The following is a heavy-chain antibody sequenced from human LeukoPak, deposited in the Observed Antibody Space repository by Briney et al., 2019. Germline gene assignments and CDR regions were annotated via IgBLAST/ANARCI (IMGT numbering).Heavy chain of an antibody. Sequence: GGSLRLSCAASGFTFSSYSMNWVRQAPGKGLEWVSSISSSSSYIYYADSVKGRFTISRDNAKNSLYLQMNSLRAEDTAVYYCARGLSGSGSYYNDALADYYYYMDVWGKGTTVTVSS. CDR3: ARGLSGSGSYYNDALADYYYYMDV. CDR2: ISSSSSYI. J-gene: IGHJ6*03. D-gene: IGHD3-10*01. V-gene: IGHV3-21*01. CDR1: GFTFSSYS.